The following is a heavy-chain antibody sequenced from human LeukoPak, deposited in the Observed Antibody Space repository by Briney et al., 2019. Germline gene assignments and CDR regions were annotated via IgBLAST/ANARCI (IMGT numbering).Heavy chain of an antibody. CDR2: IWYDGSNK. D-gene: IGHD6-13*01. V-gene: IGHV3-33*01. CDR3: ARELSDSSSWYWDAFDI. Sequence: HPGGSLRLSCAASGFTFSSYGMHWVRQAPGKGLEWVAVIWYDGSNKYYADSVKGRFTISRDNSKNTLYLQMNSLRAEDTAVYYCARELSDSSSWYWDAFDIWGQGTMVTVSS. CDR1: GFTFSSYG. J-gene: IGHJ3*02.